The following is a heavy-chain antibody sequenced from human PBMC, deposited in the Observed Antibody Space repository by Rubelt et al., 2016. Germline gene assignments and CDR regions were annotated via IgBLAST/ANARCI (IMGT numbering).Heavy chain of an antibody. CDR3: ATYVAFSTFYSFDI. Sequence: QVQLQQWGAGLLKPSETLSLTCVVYGGSFSGYYWNWIRHPPGKGLAWIGEINQSGDTNYNPSLKSRVIISVDTSKNQFSLNFSSVTAADTALYYGATYVAFSTFYSFDIWGQGALVTVSS. V-gene: IGHV4-34*02. CDR1: GGSFSGYY. CDR2: INQSGDT. J-gene: IGHJ3*02. D-gene: IGHD2/OR15-2a*01.